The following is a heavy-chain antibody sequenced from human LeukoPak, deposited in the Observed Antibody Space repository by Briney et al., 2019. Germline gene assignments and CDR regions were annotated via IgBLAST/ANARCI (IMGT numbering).Heavy chain of an antibody. CDR1: GFTFSSYA. D-gene: IGHD2-15*01. Sequence: GGSLRLSCAASGFTFSSYAMSWVRQAPGKGLEWVSAISGSGGSTYYADSVKGRFTISRDNAKNSLYLQMNSLRAEDTAVYYCARGAYCSGGSCYFPYYYYYMDVWGKGTTVTISS. CDR2: ISGSGGST. CDR3: ARGAYCSGGSCYFPYYYYYMDV. V-gene: IGHV3-23*01. J-gene: IGHJ6*03.